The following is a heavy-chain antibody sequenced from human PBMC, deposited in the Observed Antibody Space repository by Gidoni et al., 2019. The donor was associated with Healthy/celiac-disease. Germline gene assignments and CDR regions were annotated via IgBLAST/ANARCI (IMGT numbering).Heavy chain of an antibody. CDR1: GYTFTRYG. J-gene: IGHJ6*02. CDR2: ISADNGST. D-gene: IGHD3-22*01. CDR3: ATEFYYDGVYYYYYCMDV. Sequence: QVQLVQSGAEVKKPGASVKVSCKASGYTFTRYGISWVRQAPGQGLEWMGWISADNGSTNYAQKLQGRVTMSTATSSRTAYMELWGVRSGDTTVYYCATEFYYDGVYYYYYCMDVWGQGTTVTVSS. V-gene: IGHV1-18*01.